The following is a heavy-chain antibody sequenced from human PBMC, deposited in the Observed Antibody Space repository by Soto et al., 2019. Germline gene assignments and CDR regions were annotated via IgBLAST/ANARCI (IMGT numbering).Heavy chain of an antibody. V-gene: IGHV4-59*12. D-gene: IGHD3-3*01. Sequence: SETLSLTFSVSGDSIRSYYWTWIRQPPGRGLEWIFHVYYGGRTKYNPSLQSRVTISLDTSKNQFSLRLTSMTAADTAVYYCAGEGDQATFGLXWGQGTWVTVSX. CDR3: AGEGDQATFGLX. CDR1: GDSIRSYY. J-gene: IGHJ4*02. CDR2: VYYGGRT.